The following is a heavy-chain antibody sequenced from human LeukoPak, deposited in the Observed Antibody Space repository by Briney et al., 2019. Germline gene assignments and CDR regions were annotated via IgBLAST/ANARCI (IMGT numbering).Heavy chain of an antibody. CDR1: GFTFSTYW. CDR2: IKQDGSEK. V-gene: IGHV3-7*01. CDR3: ARDLVGALDY. J-gene: IGHJ4*02. D-gene: IGHD1-26*01. Sequence: QAGGSLRLSCVASGFTFSTYWMSWVRQAPGKGLEWVANIKQDGSEKYYVDSVKGRFTISRDNAKNSLYLQMNSLRAEDTAVYYCARDLVGALDYWGQGTLVTVSS.